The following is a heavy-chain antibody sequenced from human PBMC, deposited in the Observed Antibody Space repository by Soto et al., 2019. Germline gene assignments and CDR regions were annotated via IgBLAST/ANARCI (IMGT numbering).Heavy chain of an antibody. J-gene: IGHJ6*02. D-gene: IGHD4-17*01. Sequence: SETLSLTCAVSGGSISSSNWWSWVRQPPGKGLEWIGEIYHSGSTNYNPSLKSRVTISVDKSKNQFSLKLSSVTAADTAVYYCTRRRDATGYYYYYYGMDVWGQGTTVTVSS. CDR3: TRRRDATGYYYYYYGMDV. V-gene: IGHV4-4*02. CDR2: IYHSGST. CDR1: GGSISSSNW.